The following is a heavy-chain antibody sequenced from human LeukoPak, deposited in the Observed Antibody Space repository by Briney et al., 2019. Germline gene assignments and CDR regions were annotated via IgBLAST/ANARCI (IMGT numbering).Heavy chain of an antibody. CDR2: ISPNSGAT. J-gene: IGHJ4*02. CDR1: GYTFTAYY. CDR3: ASLGNYFNY. Sequence: ASVKVSCKASGYTFTAYYMHWVRQAPGQGLEWMGWISPNSGATNYAQKFQGKVTMTRDTSISTAYMELSSLKSDDTAVYYCASLGNYFNYWGRGTLVTVSS. D-gene: IGHD1-26*01. V-gene: IGHV1-2*02.